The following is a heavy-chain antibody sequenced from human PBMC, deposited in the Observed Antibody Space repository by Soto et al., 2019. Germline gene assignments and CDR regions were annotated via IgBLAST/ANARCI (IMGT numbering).Heavy chain of an antibody. CDR2: IYYSGST. D-gene: IGHD3-22*01. CDR1: GGSISSSSYY. J-gene: IGHJ6*02. V-gene: IGHV4-39*01. CDR3: ARRLYYDSSGFEGGGMDD. Sequence: SETLSLTCTVSGGSISSSSYYWGWIRQPPGKELEWIGSIYYSGSTYYSPSLKSRVTISVDTSKNQFSLKLSSVTAADTAVYYCARRLYYDSSGFEGGGMDDWGQGTTVT.